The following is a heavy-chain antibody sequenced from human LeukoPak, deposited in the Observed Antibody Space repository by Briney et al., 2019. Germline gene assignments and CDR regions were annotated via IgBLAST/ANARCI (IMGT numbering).Heavy chain of an antibody. D-gene: IGHD3-3*01. J-gene: IGHJ4*02. CDR1: GGSFSVYH. CDR2: INHSGST. V-gene: IGHV4-34*01. CDR3: ARAIFGVALLDYFDY. Sequence: LSLTCAVNGGSFSVYHWSWIRQPPGKGLEWIGEINHSGSTNYNPSLKSRVTISVDTSKNQFSLKLSSVTAADTAVYYCARAIFGVALLDYFDYWGQGTLVTVSS.